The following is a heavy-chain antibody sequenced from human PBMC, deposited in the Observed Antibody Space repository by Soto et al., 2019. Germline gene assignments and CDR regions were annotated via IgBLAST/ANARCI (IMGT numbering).Heavy chain of an antibody. Sequence: GESLKISCKGSGYSFTSYWISWVRQMPGKGLEWMGRIDPSDSYTNYSPSFQGHVTISADKSISTAYLQWSSLKASDTAMYYCARLEYYYGSGSGSTPLMDVWGQGTTVTV. CDR1: GYSFTSYW. D-gene: IGHD3-10*01. CDR3: ARLEYYYGSGSGSTPLMDV. V-gene: IGHV5-10-1*01. CDR2: IDPSDSYT. J-gene: IGHJ6*02.